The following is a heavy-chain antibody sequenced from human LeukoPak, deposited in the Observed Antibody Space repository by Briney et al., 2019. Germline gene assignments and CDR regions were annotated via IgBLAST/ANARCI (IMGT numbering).Heavy chain of an antibody. Sequence: GGSLRLSCAASGFTFSSYSMSWVRQAPGKGLEWVSSITTSSTYISSADSVKGRFTIPRDNAKNSLYLQMNSLRAEDTAVYYCARGKYSSGWFDYWGQGTLVTVSS. CDR1: GFTFSSYS. V-gene: IGHV3-21*01. D-gene: IGHD6-25*01. CDR3: ARGKYSSGWFDY. CDR2: ITTSSTYI. J-gene: IGHJ4*02.